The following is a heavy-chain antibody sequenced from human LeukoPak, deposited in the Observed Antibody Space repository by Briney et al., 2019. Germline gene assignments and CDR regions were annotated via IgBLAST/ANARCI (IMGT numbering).Heavy chain of an antibody. CDR3: AHYDSSGYYYALDY. CDR1: GGSISSSSYY. CDR2: IYYSGST. Sequence: SETLSLTCTVSGGSISSSSYYWGWIRQPPGKGLEWIGSIYYSGSTYYNPSLKSRLTISVDTSKNQFSLKLSSVTAADTAVYYCAHYDSSGYYYALDYWGQGTLVTVSS. J-gene: IGHJ4*02. V-gene: IGHV4-39*01. D-gene: IGHD3-22*01.